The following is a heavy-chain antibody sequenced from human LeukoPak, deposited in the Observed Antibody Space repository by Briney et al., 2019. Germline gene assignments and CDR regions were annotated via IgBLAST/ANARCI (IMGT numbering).Heavy chain of an antibody. CDR2: IRYDGSNK. V-gene: IGHV3-30*02. CDR3: ARDNKRRGDV. CDR1: GFTFSSYG. J-gene: IGHJ6*04. Sequence: GGSLRLSCAASGFTFSSYGMHWVRQAPGKGLEWVAFIRYDGSNKYYADSVKGRFTISRVNSKNALYLQMNSLRAEDTAVYYCARDNKRRGDVWGKGTTVTVSS. D-gene: IGHD2/OR15-2a*01.